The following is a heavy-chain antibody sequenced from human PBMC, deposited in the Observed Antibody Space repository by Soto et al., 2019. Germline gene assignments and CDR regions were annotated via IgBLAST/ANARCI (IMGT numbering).Heavy chain of an antibody. CDR1: GFTFSSYS. Sequence: GGSLRLSCAASGFTFSSYSMNWVRQAPGKGLEWVSSISSSSSYIYYADSVKGRFTISRDNAKNSLYLQMNSLSAEDTAVYYCARDSPFDYFDYWGQGTLVTVSS. CDR3: ARDSPFDYFDY. D-gene: IGHD3-16*01. CDR2: ISSSSSYI. J-gene: IGHJ4*02. V-gene: IGHV3-21*01.